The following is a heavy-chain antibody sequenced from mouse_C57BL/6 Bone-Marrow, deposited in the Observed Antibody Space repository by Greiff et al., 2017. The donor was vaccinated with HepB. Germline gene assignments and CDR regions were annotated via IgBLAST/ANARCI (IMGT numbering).Heavy chain of an antibody. J-gene: IGHJ2*01. D-gene: IGHD2-1*01. Sequence: QVQLQQSGAELVRPGASVTLSCKASGYTFTDYEMHWVKKTPVHGLEWIGAIDPETGGTAYNQKFKGKAILTADKSSSTAYTELRSLTSEDSAAYYSTRRDLLWNYWGQGTTLTVSS. CDR1: GYTFTDYE. V-gene: IGHV1-15*01. CDR3: TRRDLLWNY. CDR2: IDPETGGT.